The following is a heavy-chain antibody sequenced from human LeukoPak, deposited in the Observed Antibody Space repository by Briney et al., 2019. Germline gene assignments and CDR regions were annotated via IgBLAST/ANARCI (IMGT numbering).Heavy chain of an antibody. D-gene: IGHD3-16*01. CDR3: ARGGKLHPQSPY. V-gene: IGHV3-7*01. CDR2: INQDGREK. Sequence: GGSPRLSCAASGFTFSTYWMSWVRQAPGKGLEWVANINQDGREKYYADSVKGRFTISRDNGKNSLYLQMNSLGAEDTAVYYCARGGKLHPQSPYWGQGTLVTVSS. J-gene: IGHJ4*02. CDR1: GFTFSTYW.